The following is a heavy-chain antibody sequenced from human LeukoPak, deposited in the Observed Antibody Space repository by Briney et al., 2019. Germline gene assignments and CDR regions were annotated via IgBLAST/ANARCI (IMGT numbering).Heavy chain of an antibody. D-gene: IGHD3-16*01. J-gene: IGHJ5*02. CDR3: ARTLQSYGHNYFDP. V-gene: IGHV5-51*01. CDR1: GYDFATYW. Sequence: HGESLKISCKGSGYDFATYWIGWVRQTPGKGLEWVGIIYPADSDTRYSPSFQGHVTISADYSISTAYLQWSSLKASDTAIYYCARTLQSYGHNYFDPWGQGTLVTVSS. CDR2: IYPADSDT.